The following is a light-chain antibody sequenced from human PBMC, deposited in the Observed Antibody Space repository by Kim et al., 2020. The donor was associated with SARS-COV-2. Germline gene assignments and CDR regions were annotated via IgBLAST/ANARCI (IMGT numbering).Light chain of an antibody. CDR1: SGHSSYT. CDR3: QTWGTGTHVV. CDR2: LDIDGSH. V-gene: IGLV4-69*01. J-gene: IGLJ2*01. Sequence: SVKLTCTLNSGHSSYTIAWHQQQPEKGPRYLMKLDIDGSHRKGDGIPDRFSGSSSGAERYLTISSLQSEDEAAYYCQTWGTGTHVVFGGGTQLTVL.